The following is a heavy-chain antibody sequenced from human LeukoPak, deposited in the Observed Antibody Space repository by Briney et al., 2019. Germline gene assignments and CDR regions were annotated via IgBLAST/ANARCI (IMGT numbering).Heavy chain of an antibody. CDR2: ISAYNGNT. J-gene: IGHJ3*02. V-gene: IGHV1-18*01. D-gene: IGHD2-2*01. CDR3: ARGDIVVVPAAIRPYAFDI. CDR1: GYTFTSYG. Sequence: ASVKVSCKGSGYTFTSYGISWVRQAPGQGLEWMGWISAYNGNTNYAQKLQGRVTMTRDTSTSTVYMELSSLRSEDTAVYYCARGDIVVVPAAIRPYAFDIWGQGTMVTVSS.